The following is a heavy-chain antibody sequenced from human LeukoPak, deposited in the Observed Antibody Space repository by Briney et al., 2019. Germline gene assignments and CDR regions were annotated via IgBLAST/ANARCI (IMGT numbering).Heavy chain of an antibody. CDR2: IYDNESA. V-gene: IGHV4-59*11. CDR1: GVSINDHY. CDR3: ARVLQNYYHLDV. D-gene: IGHD3-3*01. Sequence: PSETLSLTCTVSGVSINDHYWSWIRQPPGKGVEWIGFIYDNESANYKSSLESRVTMTVDTSKNQVSLKLNSVTAADTAVYYCARVLQNYYHLDVWGEGTTVTVSS. J-gene: IGHJ6*03.